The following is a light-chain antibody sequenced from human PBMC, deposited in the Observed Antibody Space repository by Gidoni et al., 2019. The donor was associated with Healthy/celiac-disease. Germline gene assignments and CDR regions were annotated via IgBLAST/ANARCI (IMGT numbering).Light chain of an antibody. V-gene: IGLV1-40*01. CDR2: VNS. CDR1: SSNIGAGYD. J-gene: IGLJ3*02. CDR3: QSYDSSLSGSV. Sequence: QSVLPPPPSVSGAPGPRVTISCTGSSSNIGAGYDVHWYQQLPGTAPKLLSYVNSNRPSVVPERFAGSKSGTSASLAITGLQAEDEADYYCQSYDSSLSGSVFGGGTKLTVL.